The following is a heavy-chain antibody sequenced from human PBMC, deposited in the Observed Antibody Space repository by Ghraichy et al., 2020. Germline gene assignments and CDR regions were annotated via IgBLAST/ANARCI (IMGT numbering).Heavy chain of an antibody. Sequence: GGSLRLSCAASGFTFSSYAMSWVRQAPGKGLEWVSAISGSGGSTYYADSVKGRFTISRDNSKNTLYLQMNSLRAEDTAVYYCAKVVHYYCSSTSCFYGWFDPWGQGTLVTVSS. J-gene: IGHJ5*02. V-gene: IGHV3-23*01. D-gene: IGHD2-2*01. CDR3: AKVVHYYCSSTSCFYGWFDP. CDR2: ISGSGGST. CDR1: GFTFSSYA.